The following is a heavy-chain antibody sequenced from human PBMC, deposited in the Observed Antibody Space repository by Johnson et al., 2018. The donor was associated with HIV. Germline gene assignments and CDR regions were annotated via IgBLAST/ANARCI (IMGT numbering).Heavy chain of an antibody. CDR2: IYSGGST. CDR3: ARDQNIVLMEYAAPGAFDI. J-gene: IGHJ3*02. D-gene: IGHD2-8*01. Sequence: VQMVESGGGLVQPGGSLRLSCAASGFTVSSNYMSWVRQAPGKGLEWVSVIYSGGSTCYADSVKGRFTISRDNSKNTLYLQMNSLRAEDTAVYYCARDQNIVLMEYAAPGAFDIWGQGTMVTVSS. CDR1: GFTVSSNY. V-gene: IGHV3-66*01.